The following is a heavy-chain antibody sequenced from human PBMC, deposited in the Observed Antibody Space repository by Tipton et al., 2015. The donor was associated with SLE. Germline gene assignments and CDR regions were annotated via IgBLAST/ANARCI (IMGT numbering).Heavy chain of an antibody. Sequence: GSLRLSCAASGFTFSSYSMNWVRQAPGKGLEWVSSISSSSSYIYYADSVKGRFTISRDNAKNSLYLQMNSLRAEDTAVYYCARGDSIAARNYFDYWGQGTLVTVSS. CDR3: ARGDSIAARNYFDY. V-gene: IGHV3-21*01. D-gene: IGHD6-6*01. CDR2: ISSSSSYI. J-gene: IGHJ4*02. CDR1: GFTFSSYS.